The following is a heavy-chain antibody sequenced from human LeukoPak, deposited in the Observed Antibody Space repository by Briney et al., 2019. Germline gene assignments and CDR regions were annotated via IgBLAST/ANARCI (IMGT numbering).Heavy chain of an antibody. CDR2: IDYTGNT. CDR1: GGSFSSYF. Sequence: NPSETLSLTCSVSGGSFSSYFWSWIRQPPGKGLEWIGYIDYTGNTNYKPSLKSRVTISLDTSKNQFSLKLSSVTAADTAVYYCARDRNLLWLGERRSAFDFWGQGTMVTVSS. CDR3: ARDRNLLWLGERRSAFDF. V-gene: IGHV4-59*01. J-gene: IGHJ3*01. D-gene: IGHD3-10*01.